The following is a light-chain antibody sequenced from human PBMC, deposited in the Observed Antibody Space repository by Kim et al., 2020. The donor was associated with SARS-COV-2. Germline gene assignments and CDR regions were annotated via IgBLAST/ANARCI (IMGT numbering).Light chain of an antibody. V-gene: IGKV1-39*01. CDR3: QQSYSTPRGIT. CDR2: AAS. Sequence: DIQLTQSPSSLSASVGDRVTITCRASQGISIHLNWYQQRPGEAPKLLVYAASSLQSGVSSRFSGSGSGTDFTLTISSLQPEDFATYYCQQSYSTPRGITFGGGTKVDIK. J-gene: IGKJ4*01. CDR1: QGISIH.